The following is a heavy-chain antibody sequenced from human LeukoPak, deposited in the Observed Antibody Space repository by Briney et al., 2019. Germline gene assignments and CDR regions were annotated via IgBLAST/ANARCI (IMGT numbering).Heavy chain of an antibody. CDR2: ISCSGGST. CDR1: GFTFSSYA. CDR3: AKATKYAYYFDY. J-gene: IGHJ4*02. D-gene: IGHD2-2*01. V-gene: IGHV3-23*01. Sequence: PGGSLRLSCAASGFTFSSYAMSWVRQAPGKGLEWVSAISCSGGSTYYADSVKGRFTISRDNSKNTLYLQMNSLRAEDTAVYYCAKATKYAYYFDYWGQGTLVTVSS.